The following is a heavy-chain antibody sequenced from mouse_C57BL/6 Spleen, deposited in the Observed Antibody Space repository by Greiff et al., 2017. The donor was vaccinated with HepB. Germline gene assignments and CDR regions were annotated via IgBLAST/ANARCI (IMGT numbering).Heavy chain of an antibody. CDR1: GFSLTSYG. V-gene: IGHV2-3*01. CDR2: IWGDGST. Sequence: QVHVKQSGPGLVAPSQSLSITCTVSGFSLTSYGVSWVRQPPGKGLEWLGVIWGDGSTNYHSALISRLSISKDNSKSQVFLKLNSLQTDDTATYYCAKLGDDYDGEGLYFDYWGQGTTLTVSS. J-gene: IGHJ2*01. CDR3: AKLGDDYDGEGLYFDY. D-gene: IGHD2-4*01.